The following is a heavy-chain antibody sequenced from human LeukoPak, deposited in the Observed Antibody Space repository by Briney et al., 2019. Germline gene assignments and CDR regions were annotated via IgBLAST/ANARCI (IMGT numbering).Heavy chain of an antibody. Sequence: ASVKVSFQSTGYTFTSYYMHWVRQAPAQGLDWMGIINPSGGSTSYAQKFHGRVTMTRDTSTSTVYMELSSLRSEDTAVYYCARDSTMTDGMDVWGKGTTVTVSS. V-gene: IGHV1-46*01. D-gene: IGHD2-2*01. J-gene: IGHJ6*04. CDR2: INPSGGST. CDR3: ARDSTMTDGMDV. CDR1: GYTFTSYY.